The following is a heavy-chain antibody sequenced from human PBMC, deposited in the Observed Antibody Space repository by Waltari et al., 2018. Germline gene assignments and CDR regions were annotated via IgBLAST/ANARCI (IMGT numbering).Heavy chain of an antibody. Sequence: EVQLVESGGGLVQPGRSLRLSCAASGFTFDDYAMHWVRQAPGKGLEWGSGISWNSGSIGYADSVKGRFTISRDNAKNSLYLQMNSLRAEDTALYYCAKGLFPNYYYYYMDVWGKGTTVTVSS. CDR1: GFTFDDYA. CDR3: AKGLFPNYYYYYMDV. J-gene: IGHJ6*03. CDR2: ISWNSGSI. V-gene: IGHV3-9*01.